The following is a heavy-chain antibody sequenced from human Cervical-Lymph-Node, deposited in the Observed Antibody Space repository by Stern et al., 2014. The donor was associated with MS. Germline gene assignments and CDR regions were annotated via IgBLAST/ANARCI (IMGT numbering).Heavy chain of an antibody. J-gene: IGHJ5*01. Sequence: QVQLVQSGAEVRPPGSSMKVSCKASGGTFNTLDVSWVRQTPGQGLEWLGGITPLFGTTNYARNFQGRVTIVADRSATTVYMKLTNVASEGTALYYWTRHQAGIVDSWGQGTLVIVSA. CDR2: ITPLFGTT. D-gene: IGHD6-13*01. CDR1: GGTFNTLD. V-gene: IGHV1-69*06. CDR3: TRHQAGIVDS.